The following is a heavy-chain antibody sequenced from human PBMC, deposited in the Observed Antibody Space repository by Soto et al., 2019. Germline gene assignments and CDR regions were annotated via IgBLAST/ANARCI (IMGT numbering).Heavy chain of an antibody. J-gene: IGHJ5*02. D-gene: IGHD5-18*01. Sequence: EVQLVESGGGLVQPGGSLRLSCAASGFTFSSYEMNWVRQAPGKGLEWVSYISSSGSTIYYGDSVKGRFTISRDNAKNSLYLQMNSLRAEDTAVYYCARETYSYGSPWFDPWGQGTLVTVSS. CDR3: ARETYSYGSPWFDP. CDR2: ISSSGSTI. V-gene: IGHV3-48*03. CDR1: GFTFSSYE.